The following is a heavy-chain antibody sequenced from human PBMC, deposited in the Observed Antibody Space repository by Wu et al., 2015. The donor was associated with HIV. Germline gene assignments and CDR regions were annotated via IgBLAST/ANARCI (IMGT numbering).Heavy chain of an antibody. J-gene: IGHJ6*03. D-gene: IGHD4-23*01. CDR1: GFTFIDYY. CDR2: VDPENGQT. Sequence: VQMVQSGADVKRPGTTLKVSCSVSGFTFIDYYISWVRQAPGKGLEWMGFVDPENGQTMLAAKFQDRVTITADTSKDTAYMELRSLRSDDTAVYYCARGGVYGVNVGDYSYYYYIDVWGKGTTVTVSS. CDR3: ARGGVYGVNVGDYSYYYYIDV. V-gene: IGHV1-69-2*01.